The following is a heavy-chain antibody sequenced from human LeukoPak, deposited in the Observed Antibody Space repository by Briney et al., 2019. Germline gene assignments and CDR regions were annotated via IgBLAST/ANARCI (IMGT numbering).Heavy chain of an antibody. V-gene: IGHV1-69*13. Sequence: ASVKVSCKASGGTFSSYAISWVRQAPGQGLEWMGGTIPIFGTANYAQKFQGRVTITADESTSTAYMELSSLRSEDTAVYYCARAGYSSSSDYFDYWGQGTLVTVSS. CDR1: GGTFSSYA. D-gene: IGHD6-6*01. J-gene: IGHJ4*02. CDR3: ARAGYSSSSDYFDY. CDR2: TIPIFGTA.